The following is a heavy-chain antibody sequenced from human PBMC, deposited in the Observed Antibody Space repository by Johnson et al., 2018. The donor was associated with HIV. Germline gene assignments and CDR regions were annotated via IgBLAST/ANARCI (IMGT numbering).Heavy chain of an antibody. CDR2: ISGSGDNT. CDR3: ARVGGTFWRDLAFGI. D-gene: IGHD3-3*01. Sequence: VQLLESGGGLVQPGGSLRLSCAASGFTFSSYGMSWVRQAPGKGLEWVSAISGSGDNTYYADSVKGRFTISRDRSQNTVYLQMNSLRAEDTAVYYCARVGGTFWRDLAFGIWGQGTMVTVSS. J-gene: IGHJ3*02. CDR1: GFTFSSYG. V-gene: IGHV3-23*01.